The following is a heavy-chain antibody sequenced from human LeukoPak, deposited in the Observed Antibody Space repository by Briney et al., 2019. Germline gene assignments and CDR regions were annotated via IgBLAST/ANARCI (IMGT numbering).Heavy chain of an antibody. D-gene: IGHD3-3*01. J-gene: IGHJ4*02. CDR3: AKFAGLEWLLGVWDLFDY. CDR1: GFTFSDYY. CDR2: ISGGGSTI. V-gene: IGHV3-11*04. Sequence: SGGSLRLSCAASGFTFSDYYMSWIRQAPGKGLEWVSYISGGGSTIEYADSVKGRFTISRDNSKNTLYLQMNSLRAEDTAVYYCAKFAGLEWLLGVWDLFDYWGQGTLVTVSS.